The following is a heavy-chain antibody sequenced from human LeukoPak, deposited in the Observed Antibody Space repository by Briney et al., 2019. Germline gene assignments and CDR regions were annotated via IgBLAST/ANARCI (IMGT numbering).Heavy chain of an antibody. V-gene: IGHV1-8*02. Sequence: ASVKVSCKASGYTFTSYGISWVRQATGQGLEWMGWMNPNSGNTGYAQKFQGRVTMTRNTSISTAYMELSSLRSEDTAVYYCAKGGGATTFYYYYYMDVWGKGTTVTISS. CDR2: MNPNSGNT. D-gene: IGHD1-26*01. CDR3: AKGGGATTFYYYYYMDV. J-gene: IGHJ6*03. CDR1: GYTFTSYG.